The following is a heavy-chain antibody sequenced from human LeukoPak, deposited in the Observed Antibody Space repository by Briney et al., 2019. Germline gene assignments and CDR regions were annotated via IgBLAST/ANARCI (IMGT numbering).Heavy chain of an antibody. CDR2: IYYSGST. CDR1: GGSISSGDYY. D-gene: IGHD4-23*01. V-gene: IGHV4-30-4*01. J-gene: IGHJ4*02. Sequence: SETLSLTCTVSGGSISSGDYYWSWIRQPPGKGLEWIGYIYYSGSTYYNSSLKSRVTISVDTSKNQFSLKLSSVTAADTAVYYCAREGYGGNSAFDYWGQGTLVTVSS. CDR3: AREGYGGNSAFDY.